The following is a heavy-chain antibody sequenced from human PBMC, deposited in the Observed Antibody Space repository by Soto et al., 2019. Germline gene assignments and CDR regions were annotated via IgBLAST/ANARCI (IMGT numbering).Heavy chain of an antibody. D-gene: IGHD1-7*01. V-gene: IGHV4-30-4*01. CDR2: IYHSGTT. Sequence: SETLSLTCNVSGGSISSGDYFWNWIRQPPGKGLEWIGYIYHSGTTYYNPPLKSRVTISVDTSKNQFSLKLSSVTAADTAVYYCARGPITGTTDYWGQGTLVTVSS. CDR1: GGSISSGDYF. CDR3: ARGPITGTTDY. J-gene: IGHJ4*02.